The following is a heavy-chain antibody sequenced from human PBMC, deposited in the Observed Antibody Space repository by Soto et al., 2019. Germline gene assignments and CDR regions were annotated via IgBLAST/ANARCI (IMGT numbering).Heavy chain of an antibody. V-gene: IGHV3-48*03. CDR2: ISGSNNNI. D-gene: IGHD2-21*02. J-gene: IGHJ4*02. CDR3: ASERLCGADCYFFDN. Sequence: GGSLRLSCAASGFTLRNYEMNWVRQAPGKGLEWISKISGSNNNIYYADSVRGRFTISRDNAKDSLYLQMNSLRAEDTAIYYCASERLCGADCYFFDNWGQGTQVTVSS. CDR1: GFTLRNYE.